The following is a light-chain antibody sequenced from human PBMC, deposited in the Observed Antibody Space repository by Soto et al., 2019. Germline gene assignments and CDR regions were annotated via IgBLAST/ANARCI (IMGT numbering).Light chain of an antibody. V-gene: IGLV1-40*01. CDR2: DNS. J-gene: IGLJ2*01. Sequence: QSVLTQPPSVSGAPGQRVTISCTGSSSNIGAGYDVHWYQQLPGTAPKLLIYDNSNRPSGVPDRFSGSKSVTSASLAITGLQAEDEADYYCQSYDSSLSGSVFGGGTKLTVL. CDR3: QSYDSSLSGSV. CDR1: SSNIGAGYD.